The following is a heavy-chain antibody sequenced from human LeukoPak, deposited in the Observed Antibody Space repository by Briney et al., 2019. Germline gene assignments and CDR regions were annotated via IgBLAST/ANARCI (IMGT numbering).Heavy chain of an antibody. CDR2: ISSSGSTV. CDR3: ARYRSPLDY. D-gene: IGHD3-16*02. V-gene: IGHV3-48*03. Sequence: GGSLRLSCAASGFTFSNYEMNWVRQAPGKGLEWVSYISSSGSTVYYADSVKGRFPISRDNARNSLYLQMNSLGAEDTAVYYCARYRSPLDYWGQGTLVTVSS. CDR1: GFTFSNYE. J-gene: IGHJ4*02.